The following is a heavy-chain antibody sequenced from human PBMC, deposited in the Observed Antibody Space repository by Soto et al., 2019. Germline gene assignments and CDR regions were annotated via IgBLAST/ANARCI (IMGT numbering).Heavy chain of an antibody. J-gene: IGHJ4*02. D-gene: IGHD4-17*01. CDR3: AKDLGYGDQTYYFDY. CDR2: ISYDGSNK. Sequence: QVQLVESGGGVVQPGRSLRLSCAASGFTFSSYGMHWVRQAPGKGLEWVAVISYDGSNKYYADSVKGRFTISRDNSKNTLYLQMNSLRAEDTAVYYCAKDLGYGDQTYYFDYWGQVTLVTVSS. V-gene: IGHV3-30*18. CDR1: GFTFSSYG.